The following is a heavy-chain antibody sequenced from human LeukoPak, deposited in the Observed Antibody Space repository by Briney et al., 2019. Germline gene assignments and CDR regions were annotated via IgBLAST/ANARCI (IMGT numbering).Heavy chain of an antibody. Sequence: SETLSLTCAVSGGSISSSNWWSWVRQPPGKGLEWIGEIYHSGSTNYNPSLKSRVTISVDKSKNQFSLKLSSVTAADTAVYYCARDLRGDYVYFDYWGQGTLVTVSS. V-gene: IGHV4-4*02. CDR3: ARDLRGDYVYFDY. CDR2: IYHSGST. D-gene: IGHD4-17*01. CDR1: GGSISSSNW. J-gene: IGHJ4*02.